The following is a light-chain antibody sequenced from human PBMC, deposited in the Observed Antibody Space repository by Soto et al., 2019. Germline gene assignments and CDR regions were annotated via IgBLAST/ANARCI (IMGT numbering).Light chain of an antibody. CDR2: EGI. CDR3: CSYVGATTYV. CDR1: SSTVGGFNA. V-gene: IGLV2-23*01. Sequence: QCVLTQPASVSGSPGQSITISCTGTSSTVGGFNAVSWYQQHPGKAPKVIIYEGIKRPSGVSNRFSGSNSGSTASLTISGLQAEDEADYYCCSYVGATTYVFGTGTKVTAL. J-gene: IGLJ1*01.